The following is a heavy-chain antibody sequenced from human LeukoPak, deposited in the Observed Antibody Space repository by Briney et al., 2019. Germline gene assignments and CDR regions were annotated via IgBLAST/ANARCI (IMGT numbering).Heavy chain of an antibody. CDR1: GYTFTGYY. J-gene: IGHJ3*02. CDR3: ARDTGRRPDAFDI. Sequence: ASVKVSCKASGYTFTGYYMHWVRQAPGQGLEWMGWINPNSGGTNYAQKLQGRVTMTTDTSTSTAYMELRSLRSDDTAVYYCARDTGRRPDAFDIWGQGTMVTVSS. CDR2: INPNSGGT. V-gene: IGHV1-2*02.